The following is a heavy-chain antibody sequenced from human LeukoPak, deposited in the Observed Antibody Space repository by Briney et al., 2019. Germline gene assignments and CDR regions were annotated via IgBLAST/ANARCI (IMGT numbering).Heavy chain of an antibody. CDR2: IIPIFGTA. Sequence: ASVNVSCKASGYTFPSYFMHWVRQAPGQGLEWMGGIIPIFGTANYAQKFQGRVTITADESTSTAYMELSSLRSEDTAVYYCASWYSSSYDYWGQGTLVTVSS. V-gene: IGHV1-69*13. J-gene: IGHJ4*02. D-gene: IGHD6-6*01. CDR3: ASWYSSSYDY. CDR1: GYTFPSYF.